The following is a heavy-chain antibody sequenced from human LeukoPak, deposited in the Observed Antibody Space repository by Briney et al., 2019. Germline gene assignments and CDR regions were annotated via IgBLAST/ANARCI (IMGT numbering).Heavy chain of an antibody. J-gene: IGHJ4*02. CDR2: IIPIFGTA. D-gene: IGHD1-26*01. Sequence: ASVKVSCKASGGTFSSYAISWVRQAPGQGLEWMGRIIPIFGTANCAQKFQGRVTITTDESTSTAYMELRSLRSEDTAVYYCARVRGGSYFNGGYFDYWGQGTLVTVSS. CDR1: GGTFSSYA. CDR3: ARVRGGSYFNGGYFDY. V-gene: IGHV1-69*05.